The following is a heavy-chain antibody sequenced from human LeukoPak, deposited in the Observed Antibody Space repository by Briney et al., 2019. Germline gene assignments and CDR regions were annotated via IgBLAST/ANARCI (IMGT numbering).Heavy chain of an antibody. V-gene: IGHV1-2*02. Sequence: ASVKVSCKASGYTFTGYYMHWVRQAPGQGLEWMGWINPNSGGTNYAQKVQDRVTMTRDTSISTAYMELSRLRSDDTAMYYCARGGSNWNYQYYFDYWGQGTLVTVSS. J-gene: IGHJ4*02. D-gene: IGHD1-7*01. CDR1: GYTFTGYY. CDR3: ARGGSNWNYQYYFDY. CDR2: INPNSGGT.